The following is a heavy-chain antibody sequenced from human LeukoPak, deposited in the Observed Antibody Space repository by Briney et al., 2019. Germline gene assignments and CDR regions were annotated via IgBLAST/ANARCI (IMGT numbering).Heavy chain of an antibody. D-gene: IGHD1-7*01. Sequence: GGSLRLSCVASGFTFSDYFMSWIRPAPGQGLEWVSYISRSGDTIDYADSVKGRFSISRDNAKNSLYLQMNSLRAEDTAVYYCAGYHWNSGVVYWGQGTLVTVSS. V-gene: IGHV3-11*01. CDR1: GFTFSDYF. CDR2: ISRSGDTI. J-gene: IGHJ4*02. CDR3: AGYHWNSGVVY.